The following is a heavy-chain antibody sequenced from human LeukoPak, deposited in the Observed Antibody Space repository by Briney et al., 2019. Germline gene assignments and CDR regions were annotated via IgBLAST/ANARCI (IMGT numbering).Heavy chain of an antibody. CDR2: INPNSGGT. CDR1: GYTFTGDY. D-gene: IGHD5-18*01. CDR3: ARARYNYGSNWFDP. Sequence: ASVKVSCKASGYTFTGDYMHWVRQAPGQGLEWMGWINPNSGGTNYAQKFQGRVTMTRDTSISTAYMELSRLRSDDTAVYYCARARYNYGSNWFDPWGEGTLVTVSS. V-gene: IGHV1-2*02. J-gene: IGHJ5*02.